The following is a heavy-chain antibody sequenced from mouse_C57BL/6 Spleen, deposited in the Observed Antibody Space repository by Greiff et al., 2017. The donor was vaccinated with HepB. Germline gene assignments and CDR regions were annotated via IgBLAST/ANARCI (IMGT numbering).Heavy chain of an antibody. CDR3: ARWDSSGYENH. Sequence: QQSCKASGYTFTSYWMHWVKQRPGQGLEWIGEIDPSDSYTNYNQKFKGKSTLTVDKSSSTAYMQLSSLTSEDSAVYYCARWDSSGYENHWGQGTTLTVSS. V-gene: IGHV1-69*01. CDR2: IDPSDSYT. D-gene: IGHD3-2*02. CDR1: GYTFTSYW. J-gene: IGHJ2*01.